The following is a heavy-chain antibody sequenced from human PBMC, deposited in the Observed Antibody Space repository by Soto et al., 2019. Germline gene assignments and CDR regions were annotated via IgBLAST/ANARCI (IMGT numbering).Heavy chain of an antibody. V-gene: IGHV4-34*01. CDR1: GGSFSGYY. CDR2: INHSGST. Sequence: SETLSLTCAVYGGSFSGYYWSWIRQPPGKGLEWIGEINHSGSTNYNPSLKSRVTISVDTSKNQFSLKLSSVTAADTAVYYCARGTNYPVTTLGNYYYGMDVWGQGTTVTVSS. CDR3: ARGTNYPVTTLGNYYYGMDV. J-gene: IGHJ6*02. D-gene: IGHD4-17*01.